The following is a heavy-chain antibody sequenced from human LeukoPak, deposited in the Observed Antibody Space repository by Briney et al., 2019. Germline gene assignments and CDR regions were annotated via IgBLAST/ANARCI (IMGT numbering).Heavy chain of an antibody. CDR2: ISGYNGNT. CDR3: ARDLWWSGTDYYYYGMDV. J-gene: IGHJ6*02. V-gene: IGHV1-18*01. Sequence: ASVKVSCKTSGYSFTGFSVSWVRQAPGQGLEWMGWISGYNGNTNYAQNLQGRVTMTTDTSTSTAYMEVRSLRSDDTAVYYCARDLWWSGTDYYYYGMDVWGQGTTVTVSS. CDR1: GYSFTGFS. D-gene: IGHD3-16*01.